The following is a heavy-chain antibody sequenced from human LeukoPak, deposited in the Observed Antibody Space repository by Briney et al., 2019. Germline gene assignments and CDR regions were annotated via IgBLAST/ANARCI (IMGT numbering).Heavy chain of an antibody. V-gene: IGHV4-59*01. Sequence: SETLSLTCTVSGGSISSYYWSWIRQPPGKGLEWIGYIYYSGSTNYNPSLKSRVTISVDTSKNQFSLKLSSVTAADTAVYYCARDSIWFGTLGDFDIWGQGTMVTVSS. CDR2: IYYSGST. CDR3: ARDSIWFGTLGDFDI. CDR1: GGSISSYY. J-gene: IGHJ3*02. D-gene: IGHD3-10*01.